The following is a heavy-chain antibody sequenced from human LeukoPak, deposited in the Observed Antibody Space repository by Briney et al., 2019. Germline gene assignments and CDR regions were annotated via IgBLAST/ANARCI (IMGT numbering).Heavy chain of an antibody. CDR2: IRYDGSNK. Sequence: GGSLRLSCAASGFTFSSYGMHWVRQAPGKGLEWVAFIRYDGSNKYYADSVKGQFTISRDNSKNTLYLQMNSLRAEDTAVYYCAKDRNYYDSSGYPNWFDPSSQGTLVTVSS. CDR3: AKDRNYYDSSGYPNWFDP. D-gene: IGHD3-22*01. V-gene: IGHV3-30*02. J-gene: IGHJ5*02. CDR1: GFTFSSYG.